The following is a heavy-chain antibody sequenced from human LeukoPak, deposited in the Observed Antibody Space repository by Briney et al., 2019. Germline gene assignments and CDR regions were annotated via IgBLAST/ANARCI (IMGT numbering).Heavy chain of an antibody. V-gene: IGHV3-64D*09. CDR3: AFLGGGWLDAFDI. CDR2: ISSSGGST. J-gene: IGHJ3*02. CDR1: GFTFSSYA. Sequence: GGSLRLSCSASGFTFSSYAMHWVRQAPGKGLEYVSTISSSGGSTYYIDSVKGRFTISRDSSKNTLYLQMSSLRAEDTAVYYCAFLGGGWLDAFDIWGQGTMVTVPS. D-gene: IGHD5-24*01.